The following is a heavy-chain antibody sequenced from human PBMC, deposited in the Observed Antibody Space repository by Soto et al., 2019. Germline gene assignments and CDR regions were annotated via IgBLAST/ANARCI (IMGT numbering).Heavy chain of an antibody. CDR2: INPNGGST. Sequence: QVQLVQSGAEVKKPGASVKVSCKASGYAFTRYDMHWVRQAPGQGLEWMGIINPNGGSTSYAQKFQGXVTMSXXXSXXXXXXXXXXXXXXXXXXXXXXXXXXXXXXXXXXXXGQGTLVTVSS. V-gene: IGHV1-46*01. CDR1: GYAFTRYD. CDR3: XXXXXXXXXXXXXX. J-gene: IGHJ4*02.